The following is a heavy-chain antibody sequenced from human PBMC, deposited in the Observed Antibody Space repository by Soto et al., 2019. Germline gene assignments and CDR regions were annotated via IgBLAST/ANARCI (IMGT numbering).Heavy chain of an antibody. CDR1: GGSISSGGYY. J-gene: IGHJ3*02. CDR3: AGVAPAAIFVGAFDI. V-gene: IGHV4-31*01. D-gene: IGHD2-2*01. CDR2: VYYSGRT. Sequence: QVQLQESGPGLVKPSQTLSLTCTVSGGSISSGGYYWSWIRQHPGKGLEWMGYVYYSGRTYYNPSLKSLVTISVDTPTNQFSLKLSSLTAADTAVYYCAGVAPAAIFVGAFDIWGQGTMVTVSS.